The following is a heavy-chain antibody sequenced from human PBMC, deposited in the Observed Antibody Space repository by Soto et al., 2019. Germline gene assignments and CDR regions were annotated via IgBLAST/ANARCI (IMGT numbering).Heavy chain of an antibody. CDR3: ARNISATYGMDV. CDR2: ISSNGGST. J-gene: IGHJ6*02. CDR1: GFTFSSYA. D-gene: IGHD3-9*01. V-gene: IGHV3-64*01. Sequence: EVQLVESGGGLVQPGGSLRLSCAASGFTFSSYAMHWVRQAPGKGLEYVSAISSNGGSTYYANSVKGRFTISRDNSKHTLYLQMGSLRAEDMAVDYCARNISATYGMDVWGQGPTATVSS.